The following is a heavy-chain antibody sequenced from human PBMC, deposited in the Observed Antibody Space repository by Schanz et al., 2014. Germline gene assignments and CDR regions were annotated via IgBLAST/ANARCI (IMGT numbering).Heavy chain of an antibody. CDR2: IWSDGSTK. CDR1: GFAFSVYG. Sequence: QVQMVESGGGVVQPGRSLRLSCAASGFAFSVYGMHWVRQAPGKGPEWVAVIWSDGSTKYYADSVKGRFTISRDNSKNTLSLQMNSLRADDTAVYFCARDFDDRRGYGSGYCLGDCMDVWGQGTTVTVSS. D-gene: IGHD3-10*01. J-gene: IGHJ6*02. V-gene: IGHV3-33*01. CDR3: ARDFDDRRGYGSGYCLGDCMDV.